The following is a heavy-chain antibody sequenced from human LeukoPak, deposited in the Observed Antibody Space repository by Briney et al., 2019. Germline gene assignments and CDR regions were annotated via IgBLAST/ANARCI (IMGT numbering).Heavy chain of an antibody. D-gene: IGHD2-15*01. J-gene: IGHJ4*02. CDR2: IYYSGSP. CDR3: ARGGGRDLHAQYYFDY. Sequence: NPSETLSLTCTVSGGSIISNSYYWGWIRQPPGKGLGWIGSIYYSGSPYYNASLKGRVTISVDTSKNQFSLKLSSVTAADTAVYYCARGGGRDLHAQYYFDYWGQGTLVTVSS. CDR1: GGSIISNSYY. V-gene: IGHV4-39*07.